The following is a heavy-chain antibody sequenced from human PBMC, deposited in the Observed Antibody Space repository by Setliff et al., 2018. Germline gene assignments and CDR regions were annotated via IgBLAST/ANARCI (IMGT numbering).Heavy chain of an antibody. CDR1: GDSISSRPFY. J-gene: IGHJ4*02. Sequence: SETLSLTCTVSGDSISSRPFYWGWFRQPAGKELEWIGQIYTSWSTIYNPSLKSRVTISVDTSKSQFSLRLNSVTAADTAVYYCARTGTYRYFDYWGRGTLVTVSS. CDR3: ARTGTYRYFDY. V-gene: IGHV4-61*09. CDR2: IYTSWST. D-gene: IGHD1-1*01.